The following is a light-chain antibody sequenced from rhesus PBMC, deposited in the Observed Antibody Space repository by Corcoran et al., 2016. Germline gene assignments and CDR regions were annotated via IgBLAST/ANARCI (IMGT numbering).Light chain of an antibody. Sequence: ETVVTQSPATLSLSPGERATRPCRASQSVGSNLAWYKQKPGQAPKLLNYDAASRATGFPERFSGSGSGTEFTLTISSLEPEDVGVSYCQPYNNWTSFSQGTKVEIK. V-gene: IGKV3-42*02. CDR2: DAA. J-gene: IGKJ2*01. CDR1: QSVGSN. CDR3: QPYNNWTS.